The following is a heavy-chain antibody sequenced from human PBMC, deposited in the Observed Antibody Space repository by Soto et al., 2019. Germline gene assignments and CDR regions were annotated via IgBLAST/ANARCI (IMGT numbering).Heavy chain of an antibody. D-gene: IGHD3-9*01. V-gene: IGHV3-53*05. CDR1: GFSVSSKY. Sequence: GGSLRLSCAASGFSVSSKYMNWVRQAPGKGLEWVSVIYSGGTTYYADSVKGRFTISRDISKNTLYLQMNSLRDEDTAVYYCASGPGPTNYYDILTGPPGVFDYWGRGTLVTLSS. CDR2: IYSGGTT. J-gene: IGHJ4*02. CDR3: ASGPGPTNYYDILTGPPGVFDY.